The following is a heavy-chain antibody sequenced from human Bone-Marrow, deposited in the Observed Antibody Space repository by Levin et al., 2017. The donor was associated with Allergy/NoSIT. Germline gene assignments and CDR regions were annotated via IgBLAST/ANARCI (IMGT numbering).Heavy chain of an antibody. CDR3: EKDVGRGYYYDSSGYYQIISDAFDI. CDR1: GFTFSSYA. J-gene: IGHJ3*02. D-gene: IGHD3-22*01. CDR2: ISGSGGST. V-gene: IGHV3-23*01. Sequence: QTGGSLRLSCAASGFTFSSYAMSWVRQAPGKGLEWVSAISGSGGSTYYADSVKGRFTISRDNSKNTLYLQMNSLRAEDTAVYYCEKDVGRGYYYDSSGYYQIISDAFDIWGQGTMVTVSS.